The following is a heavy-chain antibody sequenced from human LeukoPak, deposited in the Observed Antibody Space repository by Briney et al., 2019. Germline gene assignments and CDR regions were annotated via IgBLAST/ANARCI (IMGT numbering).Heavy chain of an antibody. D-gene: IGHD3-22*01. CDR3: ARDYVITGGSAFDI. CDR2: ISSSSSYI. Sequence: GGSLRLSCAASGFTFSSYSMNWVRQAPGKGLEWVSAISSSSSYIYYADSVKGRFTISRDNAKNSLYLQMNSLRAEDTAVYYCARDYVITGGSAFDIWGQGTMVTVSS. J-gene: IGHJ3*02. CDR1: GFTFSSYS. V-gene: IGHV3-21*01.